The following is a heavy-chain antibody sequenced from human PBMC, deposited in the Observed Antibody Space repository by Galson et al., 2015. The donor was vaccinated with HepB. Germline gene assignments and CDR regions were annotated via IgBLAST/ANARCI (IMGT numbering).Heavy chain of an antibody. J-gene: IGHJ4*02. CDR2: ISSSSDYT. CDR1: GFTFSDYY. Sequence: SLRLSCAASGFTFSDYYMSWIRQAPGKGLEWVSYISSSSDYTNYADSVKGRFTISRDNAKKSLNLQVNSLRVEDTAVYYCASVYDTTGYYYGPGYLDYWGQGTLVTVSS. D-gene: IGHD3-22*01. V-gene: IGHV3-11*06. CDR3: ASVYDTTGYYYGPGYLDY.